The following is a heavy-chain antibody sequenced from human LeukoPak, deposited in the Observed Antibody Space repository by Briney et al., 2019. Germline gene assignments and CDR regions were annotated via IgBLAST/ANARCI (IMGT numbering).Heavy chain of an antibody. CDR3: VRYYTRHSWYFDL. CDR2: ISGSDGTT. CDR1: GFTFSSYA. J-gene: IGHJ2*01. D-gene: IGHD2-15*01. Sequence: GESLRLSCAASGFTFSSYAMSWVRQAPGKGLERVSSISGSDGTTYDADSVKGRFTISRDNSKYTLSLQMNSLRAEDTAVYYCVRYYTRHSWYFDLWGRGTLVTVSS. V-gene: IGHV3-23*01.